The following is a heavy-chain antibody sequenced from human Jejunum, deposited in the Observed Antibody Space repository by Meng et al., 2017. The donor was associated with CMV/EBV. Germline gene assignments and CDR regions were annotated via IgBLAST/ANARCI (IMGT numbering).Heavy chain of an antibody. J-gene: IGHJ4*02. V-gene: IGHV3-21*01. CDR3: ARDLVAATAPNN. CDR2: ISAGSDYI. CDR1: GFAFSTYA. Sequence: ASGFAFSTYAMAWVRQAPGKGLEWVSSISAGSDYIYYADSVKGRFTVSRDNAKNSLYLQMNSLRAEDTAVYYCARDLVAATAPNNWGQGTLVTVSS. D-gene: IGHD1-26*01.